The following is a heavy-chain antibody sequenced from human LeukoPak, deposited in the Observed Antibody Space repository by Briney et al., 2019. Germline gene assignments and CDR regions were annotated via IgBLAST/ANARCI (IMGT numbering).Heavy chain of an antibody. CDR3: ARVIRFERFGELFDP. Sequence: XTLXLTCTVSGGSISSSSYYWGWIRQPPGKGLEWIGSIYYSGSTYYNPSLKSRVTISVDTSKNQFSLKLSSVTAADTAVYYCARVIRFERFGELFDPWGQGTLVTVSS. J-gene: IGHJ5*02. D-gene: IGHD3-10*01. V-gene: IGHV4-39*07. CDR1: GGSISSSSYY. CDR2: IYYSGST.